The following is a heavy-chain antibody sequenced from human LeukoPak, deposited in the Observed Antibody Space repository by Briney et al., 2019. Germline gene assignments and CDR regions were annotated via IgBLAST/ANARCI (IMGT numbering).Heavy chain of an antibody. Sequence: PGGSLRLSCAASGFTFSSYAMHWVRQAPGKGLEWVAVISYDGSNKYYADSVKGRFTISRDNSMNTLYLQMNSLRAEDTAVYYCARDGSIVGATTWFDPWGQGTLVTVSS. D-gene: IGHD1-26*01. CDR1: GFTFSSYA. J-gene: IGHJ5*02. CDR3: ARDGSIVGATTWFDP. CDR2: ISYDGSNK. V-gene: IGHV3-30-3*01.